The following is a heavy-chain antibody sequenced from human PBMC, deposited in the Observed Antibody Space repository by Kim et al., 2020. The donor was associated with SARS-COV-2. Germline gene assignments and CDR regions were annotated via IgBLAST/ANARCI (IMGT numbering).Heavy chain of an antibody. V-gene: IGHV3-30*01. CDR3: ARVYYGSGRGGMDV. Sequence: ANSVKGRFTISGDNSKNTLYLQMNSLRAEDTAVYYCARVYYGSGRGGMDVWGQGTTVTVSS. D-gene: IGHD3-10*01. J-gene: IGHJ6*02.